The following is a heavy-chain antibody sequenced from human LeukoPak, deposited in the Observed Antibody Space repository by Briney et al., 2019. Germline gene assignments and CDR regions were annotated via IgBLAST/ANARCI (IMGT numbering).Heavy chain of an antibody. D-gene: IGHD3-10*01. CDR3: ARDTVTMVRGGHTEIDY. CDR1: GGTFSSYA. J-gene: IGHJ4*02. CDR2: IIPIFGTA. V-gene: IGHV1-69*13. Sequence: ASVKVSCKASGGTFSSYAISWVRQAPGQGLEWMGGIIPIFGTANYAQKFQGRVTITADESTSTAYMELRSLRSDDTAVYYCARDTVTMVRGGHTEIDYWGQGTLVTVSS.